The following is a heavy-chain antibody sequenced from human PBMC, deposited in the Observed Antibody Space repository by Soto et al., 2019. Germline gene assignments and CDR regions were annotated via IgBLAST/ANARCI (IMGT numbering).Heavy chain of an antibody. CDR1: GFNFGDNA. D-gene: IGHD2-8*01. CDR3: AKDTTPPFPGRTCYYYYYGMDV. Sequence: EVQLVESGGGLVQPGRSLRLSCAASGFNFGDNAMHWVRRAPGKGLEWVAGISWNSGSIGYADSVMGRFTLSRDNAKNSLILKMNSMTPEDTALYYCAKDTTPPFPGRTCYYYYYGMDVWGQGTTVTVSS. V-gene: IGHV3-9*01. CDR2: ISWNSGSI. J-gene: IGHJ6*02.